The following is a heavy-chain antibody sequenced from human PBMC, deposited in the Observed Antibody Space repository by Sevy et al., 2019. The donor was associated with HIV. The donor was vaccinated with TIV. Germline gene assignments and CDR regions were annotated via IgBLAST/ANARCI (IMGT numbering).Heavy chain of an antibody. D-gene: IGHD1-26*01. CDR1: GYTFTSYG. CDR2: IHPYNGNT. CDR3: ARLLGSTEFGYYFDY. V-gene: IGHV1-18*01. J-gene: IGHJ4*02. Sequence: ASVKVSCKASGYTFTSYGLSWVRQAPGQGLEWMGGIHPYNGNTDYAQKLQGRVTVTTDTSTTTAYMELRGLRSDDTALYYCARLLGSTEFGYYFDYWGQGTLVTVSS.